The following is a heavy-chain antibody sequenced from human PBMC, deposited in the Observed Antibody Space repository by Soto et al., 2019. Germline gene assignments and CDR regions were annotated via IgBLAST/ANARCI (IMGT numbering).Heavy chain of an antibody. D-gene: IGHD2-15*01. Sequence: QVQLQESGPGLVKPSQTLSLTCTVSGGSISSGDYYWSWIRQPPGKGLEWIGYIYYSGSTYYNPSVKCRFTISVYTSKIQFSLKLSSVMAADTAVYYCARVWLLGYCSGGSCYSLAFDIWGQGTMVTVSS. CDR3: ARVWLLGYCSGGSCYSLAFDI. J-gene: IGHJ3*02. V-gene: IGHV4-30-4*01. CDR1: GGSISSGDYY. CDR2: IYYSGST.